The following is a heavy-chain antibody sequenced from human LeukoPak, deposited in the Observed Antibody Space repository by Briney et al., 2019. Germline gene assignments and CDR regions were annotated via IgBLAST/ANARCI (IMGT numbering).Heavy chain of an antibody. CDR3: AKGIGPWFDP. V-gene: IGHV3-23*01. CDR2: ISGSGCST. Sequence: GGSLRLSCAASGFTFSSYWMSWVRQAPGKGLEWVSAISGSGCSTYYADSVKGRFTISRNNSKNTLYLQMNSLRAEDTAVYYCAKGIGPWFDPWGQGTLVTVSS. J-gene: IGHJ5*02. CDR1: GFTFSSYW. D-gene: IGHD2-21*01.